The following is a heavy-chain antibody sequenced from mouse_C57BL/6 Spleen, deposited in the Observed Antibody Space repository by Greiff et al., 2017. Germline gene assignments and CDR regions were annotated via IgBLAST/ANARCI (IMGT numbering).Heavy chain of an antibody. CDR3: ARARYGNAMDY. CDR1: SFAFMASA. Sequence: LQESGAELVRPGSSVKLSCKDSSFAFMASAMHWVKQRPGHGLEWIGSFTMYSDATEYSENFKGKATLTANTSSSTAYMERSSLTSEYSAVYYCARARYGNAMDYWGQGTSVTVSS. CDR2: FTMYSDAT. D-gene: IGHD1-1*02. J-gene: IGHJ4*01. V-gene: IGHV1-49*01.